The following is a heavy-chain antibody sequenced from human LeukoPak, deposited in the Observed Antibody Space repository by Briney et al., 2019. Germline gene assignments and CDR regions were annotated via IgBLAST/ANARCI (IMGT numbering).Heavy chain of an antibody. Sequence: PSETLSLTCTVSGGSISSSSYYWGWIRQPPGKGLEWIGSIYYSGSTYYNPSLKSRVTISVDTSKNQFSLKLSSVTAADTAVYYCARQEAGNWYFDLWGRGTLVTVSS. J-gene: IGHJ2*01. D-gene: IGHD6-19*01. CDR3: ARQEAGNWYFDL. CDR2: IYYSGST. CDR1: GGSISSSSYY. V-gene: IGHV4-39*01.